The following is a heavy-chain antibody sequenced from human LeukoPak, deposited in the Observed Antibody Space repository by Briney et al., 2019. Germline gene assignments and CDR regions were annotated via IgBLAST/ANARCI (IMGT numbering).Heavy chain of an antibody. CDR1: GFSFISYG. J-gene: IGHJ4*02. D-gene: IGHD4-17*01. V-gene: IGHV3-30*18. CDR2: ISDDGRNK. CDR3: AKRPSDYGDYVTYFDY. Sequence: GGSLRLSCAASGFSFISYGMHWVRQAPGKGLEWVGVISDDGRNKKYADSVKGRFTISRGNSKDTLYLQMNSLRDEDTAVYYCAKRPSDYGDYVTYFDYWGQGTLVTVSS.